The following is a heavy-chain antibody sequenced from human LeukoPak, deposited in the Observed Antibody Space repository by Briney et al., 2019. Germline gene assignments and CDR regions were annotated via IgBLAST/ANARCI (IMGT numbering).Heavy chain of an antibody. CDR3: ARGPGGRSGYYPLEDYYYYYYMDV. Sequence: ASVKVSCKASGYTFTTYSISWVRQAPGQGLEWMGWISAYNGKTNFAQKFQGRITMTTDTSTSTAYMELRSLRSDDTAVYYCARGPGGRSGYYPLEDYYYYYYMDVWGKGTTVTVSS. D-gene: IGHD3-22*01. CDR1: GYTFTTYS. V-gene: IGHV1-18*01. J-gene: IGHJ6*03. CDR2: ISAYNGKT.